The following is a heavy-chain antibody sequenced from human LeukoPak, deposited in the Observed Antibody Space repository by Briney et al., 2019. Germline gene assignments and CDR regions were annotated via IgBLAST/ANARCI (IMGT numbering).Heavy chain of an antibody. V-gene: IGHV4-61*02. CDR3: ARGQGDWLLSHDAFDI. Sequence: SETLSLTCTVSGGSISSGNYYYSWIRQPAGKGLEWLGRIYTSGTTDYNPSLKSRVTISVDTSKNQFSLKLSSVTAADTAVYYCARGQGDWLLSHDAFDIWGQGTMVTVSS. J-gene: IGHJ3*02. D-gene: IGHD3-9*01. CDR1: GGSISSGNYY. CDR2: IYTSGTT.